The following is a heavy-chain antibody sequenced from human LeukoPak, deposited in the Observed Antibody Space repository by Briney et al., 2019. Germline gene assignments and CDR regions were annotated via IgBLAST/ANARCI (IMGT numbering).Heavy chain of an antibody. CDR3: ARVYDMVEVFDY. J-gene: IGHJ4*02. Sequence: ASVKVSCKASGYTFTGYYMHWVRQAPGQGLEWMGWINPNSGGTNYAQKFQGRVTMTRDTSISTAYMELSRLRSDDTAVYYCARVYDMVEVFDYWGQGTLVTVSS. V-gene: IGHV1-2*02. CDR2: INPNSGGT. CDR1: GYTFTGYY. D-gene: IGHD3-22*01.